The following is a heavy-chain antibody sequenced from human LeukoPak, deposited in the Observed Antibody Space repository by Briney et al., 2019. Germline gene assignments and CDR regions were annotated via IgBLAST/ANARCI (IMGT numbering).Heavy chain of an antibody. CDR3: ARAEGLWFGAPTWPYGMDV. CDR1: GGSMSRYY. J-gene: IGHJ6*02. V-gene: IGHV4-59*01. Sequence: SEALSLTCTVSGGSMSRYYWRWVREPPGEGGEWGGYIYYRGSTNYNPSLKRGVTISVDTSKTQFSLKLSSVTAADPAVYYCARAEGLWFGAPTWPYGMDVWGQGTTVTVSS. CDR2: IYYRGST. D-gene: IGHD3-10*01.